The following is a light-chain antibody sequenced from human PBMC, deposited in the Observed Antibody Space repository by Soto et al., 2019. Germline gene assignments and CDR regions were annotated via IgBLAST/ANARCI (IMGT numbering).Light chain of an antibody. CDR1: QSISSN. Sequence: EIVMTQSPATLSVSPGERATLSCRASQSISSNLAWYQQKPGQAPSLLLYGASTRATGIPARFSGSGSGTDFTLTISSLQSEDFAVYYCQQYKDWPLTFGGGTKVEIK. CDR3: QQYKDWPLT. J-gene: IGKJ4*01. V-gene: IGKV3-15*01. CDR2: GAS.